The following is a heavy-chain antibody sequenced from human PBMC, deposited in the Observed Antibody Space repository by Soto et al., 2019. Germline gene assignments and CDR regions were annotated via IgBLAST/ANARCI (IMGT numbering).Heavy chain of an antibody. CDR3: ASSRSDSYYYYMDV. Sequence: GASVKVSCKASGYTFTSYDINWVRQATGQGLEWMGWMNPNSGNTGYAQKFQGRVTMTRNTSISTAYMELSSLRSEDTAVYYCASSRSDSYYYYMDVWGKGTTVTVSS. D-gene: IGHD1-26*01. CDR2: MNPNSGNT. CDR1: GYTFTSYD. V-gene: IGHV1-8*01. J-gene: IGHJ6*03.